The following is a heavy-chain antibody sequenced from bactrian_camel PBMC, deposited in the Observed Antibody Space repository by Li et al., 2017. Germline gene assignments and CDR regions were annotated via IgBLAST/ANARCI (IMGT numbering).Heavy chain of an antibody. D-gene: IGHD7*01. V-gene: IGHV3S9*01. CDR1: GYTRRSGC. CDR2: LYRNGGT. Sequence: HVQLVESGGGSVQAGGSLSLSCATRGYTRRSGCLAWFRQVPGKEREGVAALYRNGGTVYRDSVKGRFTMSRDDARNTVYLQMNSLQPEDTAVYYCAIGGSFSGYNYWGQGTQVTVS. CDR3: AIGGSFSGYNY. J-gene: IGHJ4*01.